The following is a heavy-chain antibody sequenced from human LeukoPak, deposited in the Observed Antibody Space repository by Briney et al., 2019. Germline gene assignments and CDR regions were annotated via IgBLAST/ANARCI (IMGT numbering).Heavy chain of an antibody. D-gene: IGHD6-13*01. CDR3: ARGNWGSSSYRFDP. J-gene: IGHJ5*02. Sequence: ASVKVSCKASGGTFSSYAISWVRQAPGQGLEWMGWMNPNSGNTGYAQKFQGRVTMTRNTSISTAYMELSSLRSEDTAVYYCARGNWGSSSYRFDPWGQGTLVTVSS. V-gene: IGHV1-8*02. CDR1: GGTFSSYA. CDR2: MNPNSGNT.